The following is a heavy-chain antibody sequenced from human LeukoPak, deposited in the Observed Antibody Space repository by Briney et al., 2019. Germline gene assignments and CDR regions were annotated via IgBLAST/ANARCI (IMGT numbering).Heavy chain of an antibody. J-gene: IGHJ4*02. CDR2: INSDGSST. CDR3: ARVHRTGYPPYHYDY. CDR1: GDSFSSYW. Sequence: GGSLRLSCVAPGDSFSSYWMHWVPHAPGKGVVRVSRINSDGSSTSYADFVKGRFTTSRDNAKITLYLQMSSLRAGDTAVYYSARVHRTGYPPYHYDYWGQGTLVTVSS. V-gene: IGHV3-74*01. D-gene: IGHD3-9*01.